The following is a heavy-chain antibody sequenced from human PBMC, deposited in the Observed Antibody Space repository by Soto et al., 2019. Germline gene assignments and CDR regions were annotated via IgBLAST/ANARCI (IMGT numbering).Heavy chain of an antibody. CDR1: GFTFSSYA. CDR2: ISDDGTNK. V-gene: IGHV3-30*04. J-gene: IGHJ4*02. Sequence: QVQLVESGGGVVQPGRSLRLSRATSGFTFSSYAMHWVRQAPGKGLEWVAVISDDGTNKDYADSVKGRFTISRDKSKSTLDLQMDSLRPEDTAVYYCARDGSYYDVLTEHYFAVWGQGTLVSVSA. CDR3: ARDGSYYDVLTEHYFAV. D-gene: IGHD3-9*01.